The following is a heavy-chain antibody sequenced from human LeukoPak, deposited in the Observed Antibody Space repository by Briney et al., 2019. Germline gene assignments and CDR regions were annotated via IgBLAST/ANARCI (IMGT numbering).Heavy chain of an antibody. Sequence: DSVKVSCKASGYTFTSYGISWVRQAPGQGLEWMGWISAYNGNTNCAQKLQGRVTMTTDTSTSTAYMELRSLRSDDTAVYYCARDHGFCRSTSCYAIDYWGQGTLVTVSS. J-gene: IGHJ4*02. D-gene: IGHD2-2*01. CDR3: ARDHGFCRSTSCYAIDY. CDR2: ISAYNGNT. CDR1: GYTFTSYG. V-gene: IGHV1-18*01.